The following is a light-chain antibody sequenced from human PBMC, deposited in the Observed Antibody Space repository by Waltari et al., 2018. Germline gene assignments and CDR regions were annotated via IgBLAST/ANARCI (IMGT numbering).Light chain of an antibody. CDR1: QAISTS. J-gene: IGKJ4*01. CDR3: QQYSSFPPLT. Sequence: DIQMTQSPSSLSASVGNTVTITCRATQAISTSLAWYQQKTGKAPKLLLYAAATLDSGVPSRFSGSGSGTEFTLTISSLQSEDFATYYCQQYSSFPPLTFGGVTKVEIK. CDR2: AAA. V-gene: IGKV1-NL1*01.